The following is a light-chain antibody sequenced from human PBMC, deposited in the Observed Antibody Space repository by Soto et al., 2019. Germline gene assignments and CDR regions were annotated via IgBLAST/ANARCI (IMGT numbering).Light chain of an antibody. CDR1: SSDVGSHNR. V-gene: IGLV2-18*01. CDR3: SLYTSSSTYV. CDR2: EVT. Sequence: QSALTQPPSVSGSPGQSVTISCTGTSSDVGSHNRVTWYQQPPGTAPKLLIYEVTNRPSGVPDRFSGSKSGNTASLTISGLQAEDEADYYCSLYTSSSTYVFGTGTKLTVL. J-gene: IGLJ1*01.